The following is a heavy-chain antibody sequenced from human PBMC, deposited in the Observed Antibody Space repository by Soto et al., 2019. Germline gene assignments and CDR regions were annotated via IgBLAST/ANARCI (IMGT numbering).Heavy chain of an antibody. CDR3: GRHRRETRTYAQPLDN. J-gene: IGHJ4*02. D-gene: IGHD1-7*01. CDR2: ACSSGTT. V-gene: IGHV4-39*01. Sequence: PSETLSLTCSVSGDSISGCDYFWGWVRQPPGKGLAWIGSACSSGTTYYNPSLKSRVTISVDTSNNQFSLSLTSVTAADTAVYFCGRHRRETRTYAQPLDNWGQGILVTVSS. CDR1: GDSISGCDYF.